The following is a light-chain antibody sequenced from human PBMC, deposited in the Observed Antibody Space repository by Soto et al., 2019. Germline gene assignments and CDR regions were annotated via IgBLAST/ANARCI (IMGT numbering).Light chain of an antibody. CDR2: DAS. CDR3: QQYNNYPWT. J-gene: IGKJ1*01. V-gene: IGKV1-5*01. Sequence: DIQMTQSPSTLSASVGDRVTITCRASQSISTWLAWYQQKPGKAPKLLIYDASSLESGVPSRFSGSGSGTEFTLTISILQPDDFATYYCQQYNNYPWTFGQGTKVDI. CDR1: QSISTW.